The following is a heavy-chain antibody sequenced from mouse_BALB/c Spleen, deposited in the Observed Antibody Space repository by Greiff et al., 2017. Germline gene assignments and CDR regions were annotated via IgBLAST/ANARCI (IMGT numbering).Heavy chain of an antibody. J-gene: IGHJ2*01. CDR2: IDPSDSYT. V-gene: IGHV1-69*02. CDR3: ARRLGHYFDY. D-gene: IGHD4-1*01. CDR1: GYTFTSYW. Sequence: VQLQQPGAELVKPGASVKLSCKASGYTFTSYWMHWVKQRPGQGLEWIGEIDPSDSYTNYNQKFKGKATLTVDKSSSTAYMQLSSLTSEDSAVYYCARRLGHYFDYWGQGTTLTVSS.